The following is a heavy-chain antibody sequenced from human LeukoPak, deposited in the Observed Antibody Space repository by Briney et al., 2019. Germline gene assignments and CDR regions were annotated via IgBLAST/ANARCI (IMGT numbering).Heavy chain of an antibody. CDR3: ARALPNSWYFFDY. CDR2: ISSSGSTT. V-gene: IGHV3-48*03. CDR1: GGSIKRDY. Sequence: LSLTCTVSGGSIKRDYWNWVRQAPGKGLEWVSYISSSGSTTYYADSVKGRFTISRDNAKNSLYLQMNSLRAEDTAVYYCARALPNSWYFFDYWGQGTLVTVSS. J-gene: IGHJ4*02. D-gene: IGHD6-13*01.